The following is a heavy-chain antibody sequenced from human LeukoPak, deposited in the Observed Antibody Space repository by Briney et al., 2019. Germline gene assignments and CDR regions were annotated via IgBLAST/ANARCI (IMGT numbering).Heavy chain of an antibody. D-gene: IGHD2-15*01. V-gene: IGHV4-31*03. Sequence: SQTLSLTCTVSGGSISSGGYYWSWIRQHPGKGLEWIGYIYYSGSTYYNPSLKSRVTISVDTSKNQFSLKLSSVTVADTAVYYCARVHSRSDIVVVVAADNWFDPWGQGTLVTVSS. CDR3: ARVHSRSDIVVVVAADNWFDP. CDR1: GGSISSGGYY. CDR2: IYYSGST. J-gene: IGHJ5*02.